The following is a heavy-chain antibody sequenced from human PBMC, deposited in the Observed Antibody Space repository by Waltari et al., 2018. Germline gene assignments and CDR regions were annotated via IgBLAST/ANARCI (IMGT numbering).Heavy chain of an antibody. V-gene: IGHV4-59*01. CDR3: ARGRAYSSGWSRVQVYFDL. Sequence: QVQLQESGPGLVKPSETLSLTCTVSGGSISSYYWSWIRQPPGKGLEWIGYIYYSGSTNYNPSLKSRVTRSVDTSKSQFSRKLSSVTAADTAVYYCARGRAYSSGWSRVQVYFDLWGRDTLVTVAS. CDR1: GGSISSYY. CDR2: IYYSGST. D-gene: IGHD6-19*01. J-gene: IGHJ2*01.